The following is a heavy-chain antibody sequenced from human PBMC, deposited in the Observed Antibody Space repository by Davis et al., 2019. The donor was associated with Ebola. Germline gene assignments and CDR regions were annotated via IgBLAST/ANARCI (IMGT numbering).Heavy chain of an antibody. CDR1: GFPFSSYG. J-gene: IGHJ4*02. D-gene: IGHD6-19*01. Sequence: GESLKISCAASGFPFSSYGMHWVRQAPGKGLEWVAVIWYDGSNKYYADSVKGRFTISRDNSKNTLYLQMNSLRAEDTAVYYCAKDHGAGPSGYFDYWGQGTLVTVSS. CDR2: IWYDGSNK. V-gene: IGHV3-33*06. CDR3: AKDHGAGPSGYFDY.